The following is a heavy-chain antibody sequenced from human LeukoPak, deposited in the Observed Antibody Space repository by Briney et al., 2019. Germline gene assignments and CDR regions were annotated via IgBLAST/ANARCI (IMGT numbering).Heavy chain of an antibody. CDR3: ARGQVPAARGYNWFDP. Sequence: TASETLSLTCAVYGLSFNDYYWNWIRQPPGKGLEWIGEINARGDTNYNPSLKSRVTISVDTSKKQFSLRLTSKIAADTALYYCARGQVPAARGYNWFDPWGQGTLVTVSS. CDR2: INARGDT. CDR1: GLSFNDYY. V-gene: IGHV4-34*01. D-gene: IGHD2-2*01. J-gene: IGHJ5*02.